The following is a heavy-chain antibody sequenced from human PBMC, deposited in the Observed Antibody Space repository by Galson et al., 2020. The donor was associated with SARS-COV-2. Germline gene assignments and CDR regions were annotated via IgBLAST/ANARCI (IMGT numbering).Heavy chain of an antibody. J-gene: IGHJ4*02. CDR1: GFTFSRYD. D-gene: IGHD3-10*01. Sequence: GGSLRLSCAVSGFTFSRYDMNWVRQAPGKGLEWVSYVDSSSSEQFYADSVKGRFTISRDDAKNSLFLQMNSLSHEDTAVYYCTRSRSGLAIDYWGQGTLVTVSS. V-gene: IGHV3-48*02. CDR2: VDSSSSEQ. CDR3: TRSRSGLAIDY.